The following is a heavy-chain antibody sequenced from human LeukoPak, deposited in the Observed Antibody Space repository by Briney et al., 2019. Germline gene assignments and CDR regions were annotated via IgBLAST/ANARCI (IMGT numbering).Heavy chain of an antibody. CDR3: ARDKSSGWYGGHYFDY. CDR2: TYYRSKWYN. J-gene: IGHJ4*02. CDR1: GDSVSSNSAA. Sequence: SQTLSLTCAISGDSVSSNSAAWNWIRQSPSSGLEWLGRTYYRSKWYNDYAVSVKSRITINPDTSKNQFSLQLNSVTPEDTAVYYCARDKSSGWYGGHYFDYWGQGTLVTVSS. D-gene: IGHD6-19*01. V-gene: IGHV6-1*01.